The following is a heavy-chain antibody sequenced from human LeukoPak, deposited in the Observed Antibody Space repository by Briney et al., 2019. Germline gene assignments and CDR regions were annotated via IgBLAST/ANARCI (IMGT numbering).Heavy chain of an antibody. CDR2: IKQDGSEK. Sequence: GGSLRLSCAASGFTFSSYWMSWVRQAPGKGLEWVANIKQDGSEKYYVDSVKGRFTISRDNAKNTLYLQMNSLRAEDTAVYYCAKDADYSNYGRYFDLWGRGTLVTVSS. CDR1: GFTFSSYW. V-gene: IGHV3-7*03. D-gene: IGHD4-11*01. J-gene: IGHJ2*01. CDR3: AKDADYSNYGRYFDL.